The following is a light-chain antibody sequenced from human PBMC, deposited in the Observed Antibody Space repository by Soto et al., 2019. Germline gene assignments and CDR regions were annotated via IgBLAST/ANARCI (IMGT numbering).Light chain of an antibody. Sequence: EIVLTQSPGTLSLSPGERATLSCRASQIVSSSYLAWYQQKPGQAPRLLIYGASSRATGIPDRFSGSGSGTDFPLTISRLEPEDFAVYYCQHYGSSPLTFGGGTKVEIK. J-gene: IGKJ4*01. V-gene: IGKV3-20*01. CDR2: GAS. CDR3: QHYGSSPLT. CDR1: QIVSSSY.